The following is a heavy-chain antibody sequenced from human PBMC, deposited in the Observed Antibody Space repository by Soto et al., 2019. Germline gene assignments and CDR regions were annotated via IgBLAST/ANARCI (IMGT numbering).Heavy chain of an antibody. CDR2: IYYSGST. D-gene: IGHD3-22*01. CDR1: GGSISSTIYY. Sequence: PSETLSLTCTVSGGSISSTIYYWGWIRQPPGKGLEWIGSIYYSGSTYYNPSLKSRVTISVDTSKNQFSLKLSSVTAADTAVYYCARRLYYDSSGFEGGGMDVWGQGTTVTVSS. V-gene: IGHV4-39*01. J-gene: IGHJ6*02. CDR3: ARRLYYDSSGFEGGGMDV.